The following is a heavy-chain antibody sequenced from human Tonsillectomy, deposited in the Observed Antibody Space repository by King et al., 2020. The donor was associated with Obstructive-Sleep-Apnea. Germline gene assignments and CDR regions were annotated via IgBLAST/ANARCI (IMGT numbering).Heavy chain of an antibody. V-gene: IGHV3-13*01. J-gene: IGHJ5*02. Sequence: QLVQSGGGLVQPGGSLRLSCAASGFTFSSYDMHWVRQATGKGLEWVSAIGTAGDTYYPGSVKGRFTMSRENAKNSLYLQMNSLRAGDTAVYYCARAHRTGSYYWFDPWGQGTLVTVSS. CDR2: IGTAGDT. CDR3: ARAHRTGSYYWFDP. D-gene: IGHD1-26*01. CDR1: GFTFSSYD.